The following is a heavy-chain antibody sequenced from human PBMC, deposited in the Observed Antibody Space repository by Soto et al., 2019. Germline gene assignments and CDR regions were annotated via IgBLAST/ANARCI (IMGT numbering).Heavy chain of an antibody. Sequence: PGGSLRLSCTASGFTFGDYAMSLFRQAPGKGLEGVGFIRSKAYGGTTEYAASVKGRFTISRDDSKSIAYLQMNSLKTEDTAVYYCTRDPGYSSSWYFPAFDIWGQGTMVTVSS. CDR2: IRSKAYGGTT. CDR3: TRDPGYSSSWYFPAFDI. D-gene: IGHD6-13*01. V-gene: IGHV3-49*03. CDR1: GFTFGDYA. J-gene: IGHJ3*02.